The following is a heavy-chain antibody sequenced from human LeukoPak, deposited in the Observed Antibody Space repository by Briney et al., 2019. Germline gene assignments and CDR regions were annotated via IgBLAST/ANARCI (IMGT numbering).Heavy chain of an antibody. Sequence: ASVKVSCKVSGYTLTELSMHWVRLAPGKGLEWMGGFDPEDGETIYAQKFQGRVTMTEDTSTDTAYMELSSLRSEDTAVYYCATNRYSGSYGVLYYFDYWGQGTLVTVSS. CDR2: FDPEDGET. CDR1: GYTLTELS. D-gene: IGHD1-26*01. J-gene: IGHJ4*02. V-gene: IGHV1-24*01. CDR3: ATNRYSGSYGVLYYFDY.